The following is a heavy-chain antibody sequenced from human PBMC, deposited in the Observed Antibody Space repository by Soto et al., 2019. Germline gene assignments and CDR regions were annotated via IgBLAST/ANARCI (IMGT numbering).Heavy chain of an antibody. V-gene: IGHV4-34*01. CDR1: GGSFSGYY. J-gene: IGHJ6*02. Sequence: QVQLQQWGAGLLKPSETLSLTCAVYGGSFSGYYWSWIRQPPGKGLEWIGEINHSGNTNYNPSLKSLVHIAVDTSKNQFSLKLSSVTAAYTAVYYCARHNYDGSGYYYYYYGMDVWGQGTTVTVSS. CDR3: ARHNYDGSGYYYYYYGMDV. CDR2: INHSGNT. D-gene: IGHD3-22*01.